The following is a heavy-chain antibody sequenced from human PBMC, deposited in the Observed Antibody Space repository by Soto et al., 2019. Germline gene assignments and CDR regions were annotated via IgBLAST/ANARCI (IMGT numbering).Heavy chain of an antibody. Sequence: QVQLVESGGGVVQPGRSLRLSCAASGFTFSSYGMHWVRQAPGKGLEWVAVISYDGSNKYYADSVKGRFTISRDNSKNTLYLQMNSRRAEDTAVYYCARSGSLLNWFDPCGQGTLVTVSS. J-gene: IGHJ5*02. D-gene: IGHD1-26*01. CDR2: ISYDGSNK. V-gene: IGHV3-30*03. CDR1: GFTFSSYG. CDR3: ARSGSLLNWFDP.